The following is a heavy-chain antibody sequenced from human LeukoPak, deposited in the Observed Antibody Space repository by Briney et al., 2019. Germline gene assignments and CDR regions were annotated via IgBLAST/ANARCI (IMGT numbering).Heavy chain of an antibody. CDR2: IKQDGSEK. CDR1: GFTFSSYW. J-gene: IGHJ4*02. D-gene: IGHD2-21*02. Sequence: GGPLRLSCAASGFTFSSYWMSWVRQAPGKGLEWVANIKQDGSEKYYVDSVKGRFTISRDNAKNSLYLQMNSLRAEDTAVYYCARRTYCGGDCYYEDYWGQGTLVTVSS. V-gene: IGHV3-7*03. CDR3: ARRTYCGGDCYYEDY.